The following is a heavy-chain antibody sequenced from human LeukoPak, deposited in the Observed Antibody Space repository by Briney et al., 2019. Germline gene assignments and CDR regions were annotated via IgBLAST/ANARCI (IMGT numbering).Heavy chain of an antibody. J-gene: IGHJ4*02. D-gene: IGHD5-18*01. CDR1: GGSISSSSYY. V-gene: IGHV4-39*01. CDR3: ASTWIQLWDRRAPLYFDY. CDR2: IYYSGST. Sequence: PSETLSLTCTVSGGSISSSSYYWGWIRQPPGKGLEWIGSIYYSGSTYYNPSLKSRFTISVDTSKNQFSLKLSSVTAADTAVYYCASTWIQLWDRRAPLYFDYWGQGTLVTVSS.